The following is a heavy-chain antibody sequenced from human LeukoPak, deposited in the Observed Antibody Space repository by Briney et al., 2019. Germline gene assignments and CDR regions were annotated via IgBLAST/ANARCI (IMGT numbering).Heavy chain of an antibody. CDR2: ISSSSSTI. Sequence: PGGSLRLSCAASGFTFSSYSMNWVRQAPGKGLEWVSYISSSSSTIYYADSVKGRFTISRDNSKNTLYLQMNSLRAEDTAVYYCAKGHRDIVVVPAARPLYFDYWGQGTLVTVSS. V-gene: IGHV3-48*01. CDR3: AKGHRDIVVVPAARPLYFDY. CDR1: GFTFSSYS. D-gene: IGHD2-2*01. J-gene: IGHJ4*02.